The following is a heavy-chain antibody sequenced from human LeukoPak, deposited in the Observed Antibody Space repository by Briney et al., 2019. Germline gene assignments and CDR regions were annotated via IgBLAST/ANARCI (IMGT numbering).Heavy chain of an antibody. CDR3: ARDSLWFGELH. J-gene: IGHJ4*02. D-gene: IGHD3-10*01. CDR1: GFTFSSYE. V-gene: IGHV3-48*03. CDR2: ISSSGSTI. Sequence: GGSLRLSCAASGFTFSSYEMNWVRQAPGKGLEWVSYISSSGSTIYYADSVKGRFTISRDNAKNSLYLQMNSLRAEDTAVYYCARDSLWFGELHWGQGTLVTVCS.